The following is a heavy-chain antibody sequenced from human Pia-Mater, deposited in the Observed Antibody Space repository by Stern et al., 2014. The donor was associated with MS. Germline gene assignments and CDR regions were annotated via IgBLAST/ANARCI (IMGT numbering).Heavy chain of an antibody. V-gene: IGHV5-51*03. CDR3: ARWSVACDY. CDR1: GYNFINYW. J-gene: IGHJ4*02. CDR2: IYPGDSDI. D-gene: IGHD2-21*01. Sequence: EVQLVESGAEMKKPGESLKISCKTSGYNFINYWIAWVRQVPGKGLEWIGMIYPGDSDIRYSPSFQGHVTISVAKSNTTAYLQRNSLKVSDSAVYYCARWSVACDYWGQGALITVSS.